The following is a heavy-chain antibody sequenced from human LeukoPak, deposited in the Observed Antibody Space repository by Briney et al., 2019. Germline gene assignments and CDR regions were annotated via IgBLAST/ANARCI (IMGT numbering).Heavy chain of an antibody. J-gene: IGHJ6*02. V-gene: IGHV3-33*01. Sequence: GGSLRLSCAASGLTSGSNALHWVRQAPGKGLEWVALLWYDGDRKYCADSVKGRCTVSGDQSKNTVYLQLSSLRVEDTGVYYCARGEIKMLGYNDYYYAMDVWGQGTTVTVSS. CDR3: ARGEIKMLGYNDYYYAMDV. CDR1: GLTSGSNA. D-gene: IGHD5-24*01. CDR2: LWYDGDRK.